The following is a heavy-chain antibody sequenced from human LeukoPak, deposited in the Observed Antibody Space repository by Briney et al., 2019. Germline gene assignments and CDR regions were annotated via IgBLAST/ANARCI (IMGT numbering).Heavy chain of an antibody. CDR1: GFTFSSYG. CDR2: IRYDGSNK. D-gene: IGHD3-10*01. Sequence: GGSLRLSCAASGFTFSSYGMHWVRQAPGKGLEWVAFIRYDGSNKYYADSVKGRFTISRDNSKNTLYLQMNSLRAEDTAVYYCAKGRRFGELSQDSFDYWGQGTLVTVSS. V-gene: IGHV3-30*02. CDR3: AKGRRFGELSQDSFDY. J-gene: IGHJ4*02.